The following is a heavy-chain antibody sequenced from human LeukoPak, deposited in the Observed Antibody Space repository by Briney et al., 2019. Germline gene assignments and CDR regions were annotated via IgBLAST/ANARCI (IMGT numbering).Heavy chain of an antibody. V-gene: IGHV4-59*12. Sequence: NPSETLSLTCTVSGGSISSYYWSWIRQPPGKGLEWIGYIYYSGSTNYNPSLKSRVTISVDTSKNQSSLKLSSVTAADTAVYYCAGFGRQLVLGGMDVWGQGTTVTVSS. CDR2: IYYSGST. CDR1: GGSISSYY. CDR3: AGFGRQLVLGGMDV. J-gene: IGHJ6*02. D-gene: IGHD6-6*01.